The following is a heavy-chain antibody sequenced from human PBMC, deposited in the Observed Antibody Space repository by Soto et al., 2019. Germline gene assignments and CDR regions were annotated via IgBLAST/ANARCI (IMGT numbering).Heavy chain of an antibody. Sequence: SETLSLTCTVSGGSISSGDYYWSWIRQPPGKGLEWIGYIYYSGSTYYNPSLKSRVTISVDTSKNQFSLKLSSVTAADTAVYYCARESPRNYYFDYWGQGTLVTVSS. CDR2: IYYSGST. V-gene: IGHV4-30-4*01. CDR3: ARESPRNYYFDY. J-gene: IGHJ4*02. CDR1: GGSISSGDYY.